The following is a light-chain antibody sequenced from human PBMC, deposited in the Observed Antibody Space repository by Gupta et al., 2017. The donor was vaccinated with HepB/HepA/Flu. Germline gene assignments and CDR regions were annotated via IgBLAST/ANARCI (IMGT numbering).Light chain of an antibody. CDR2: KDS. V-gene: IGLV3-1*01. CDR3: QAWDSSTVV. J-gene: IGLJ2*01. CDR1: EVGDNY. Sequence: SYELTPPPSVSVSPGQTASITCSAAEVGDNYVCWYQQKPGQSPVLVIYKDSKRPAGIPERFSGSNSGNTATLTISGTQAMDEADYYCQAWDSSTVVFGGGTKLTVL.